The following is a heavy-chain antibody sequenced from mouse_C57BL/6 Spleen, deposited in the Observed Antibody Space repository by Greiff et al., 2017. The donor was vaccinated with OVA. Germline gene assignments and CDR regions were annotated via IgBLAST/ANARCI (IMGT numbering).Heavy chain of an antibody. J-gene: IGHJ4*01. CDR3: ARDYGSSYAMDY. V-gene: IGHV5-17*01. Sequence: EVKLMESGGGLVKPGGSLKLSCAASGFTFSDYGMHWVRQAPEKGLEWVAYISSGSSTIYYADTVKGRFTISRDNAENTLFLQMTSLRSEDTAMYYCARDYGSSYAMDYWGQGTSVTVSS. D-gene: IGHD1-1*01. CDR2: ISSGSSTI. CDR1: GFTFSDYG.